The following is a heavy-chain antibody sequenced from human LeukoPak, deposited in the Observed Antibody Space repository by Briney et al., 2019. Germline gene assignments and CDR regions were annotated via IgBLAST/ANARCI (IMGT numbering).Heavy chain of an antibody. D-gene: IGHD3-10*01. CDR3: ARIYGSGSYYTPYYYYGMDV. J-gene: IGHJ6*02. Sequence: GGSLRLSCAASGFTFSSYWMSWVRQAPGKGLEWVANIKKDGSEKYYVDSVKGRFTISRDNAKNSLYLQMNSLRAEDTAVYYCARIYGSGSYYTPYYYYGMDVWGQGTTVTVSS. CDR1: GFTFSSYW. V-gene: IGHV3-7*01. CDR2: IKKDGSEK.